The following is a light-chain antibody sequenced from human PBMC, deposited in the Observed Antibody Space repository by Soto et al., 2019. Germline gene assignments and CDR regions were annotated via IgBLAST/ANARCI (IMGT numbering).Light chain of an antibody. CDR2: DAS. J-gene: IGKJ5*01. CDR3: QQSYGTLIT. V-gene: IGKV1-5*01. CDR1: QSISSW. Sequence: DIQMTQSTSTLSASVGDRVTITCRASQSISSWLAWYQQKPGKAPKLLIYDASSLESGVPSRFSGSGSGTEFTLTISSLQPEDFATYYCQQSYGTLITFGQGTRLEI.